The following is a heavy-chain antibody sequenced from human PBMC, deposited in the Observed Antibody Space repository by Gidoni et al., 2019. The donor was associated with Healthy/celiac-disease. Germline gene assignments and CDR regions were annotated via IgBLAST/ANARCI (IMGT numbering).Heavy chain of an antibody. CDR3: ARGVRKWLLDY. D-gene: IGHD3-22*01. CDR2: IWYDGSNK. J-gene: IGHJ4*02. CDR1: GFTFSSYG. Sequence: QVQLVESGGGVVQPGRSLRLSCAASGFTFSSYGMHWVRQAPGKGLEWVAVIWYDGSNKYYADSVKGRFTISRDNSKNTLYLQMNSLRAEDTAVYYCARGVRKWLLDYWGQGTLVTVSS. V-gene: IGHV3-33*01.